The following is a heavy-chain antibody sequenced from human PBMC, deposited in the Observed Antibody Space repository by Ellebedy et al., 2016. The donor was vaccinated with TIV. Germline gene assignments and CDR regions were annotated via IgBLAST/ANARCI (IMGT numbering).Heavy chain of an antibody. CDR2: LYYSGST. D-gene: IGHD5-24*01. Sequence: MPSETLSLTCTVSGVSVSSTNNYRGWIRQPPGKGLEWIASLYYSGSTYYSASLKSRVSGSIDTSKNLFSLELNSVTAADTAVYYCASARRDGYTYYYYGLDVWGQGTTVTVSS. CDR1: GVSVSSTNNY. J-gene: IGHJ6*02. CDR3: ASARRDGYTYYYYGLDV. V-gene: IGHV4-39*02.